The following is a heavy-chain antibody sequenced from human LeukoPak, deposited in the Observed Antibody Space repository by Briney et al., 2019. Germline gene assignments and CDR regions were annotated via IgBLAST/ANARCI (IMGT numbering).Heavy chain of an antibody. CDR2: IKQDGSEK. D-gene: IGHD3-3*01. CDR3: SIGDDFWGH. V-gene: IGHV3-7*01. J-gene: IGHJ4*02. CDR1: SGYW. Sequence: GGPLRLSCAAFSGYWMTWVRQAPGKGLEWVANIKQDGSEKYYVDSVKGRFTIFRDNAKNSLFLQMNSLRAEDTAVYYCSIGDDFWGHWGQGTLVTVSS.